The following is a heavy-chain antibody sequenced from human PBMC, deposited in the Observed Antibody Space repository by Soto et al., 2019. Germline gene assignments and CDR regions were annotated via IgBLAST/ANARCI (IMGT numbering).Heavy chain of an antibody. V-gene: IGHV3-21*01. Sequence: GGSLRLSCAASGFTFSSYSMNWVRQAPGKGLEWVSSISSSSSYIYYADSVKGRFTISRDNAKNSLYLQMNSLRAEDTAVYYCARDECTNGVCYTPDAFDIWGQGTMVTVSS. CDR3: ARDECTNGVCYTPDAFDI. CDR1: GFTFSSYS. J-gene: IGHJ3*02. CDR2: ISSSSSYI. D-gene: IGHD2-8*01.